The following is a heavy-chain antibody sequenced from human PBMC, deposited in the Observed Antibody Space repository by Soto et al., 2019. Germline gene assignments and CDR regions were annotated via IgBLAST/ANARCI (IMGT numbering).Heavy chain of an antibody. J-gene: IGHJ4*02. CDR3: ARGGTPTDY. CDR1: GYTFTNFG. CDR2: ISAYNGNT. Sequence: ASVKVSCKTSGYTFTNFGISWVRQAPGQGLEWMGWISAYNGNTNYAQKFQGRVTMTTDTSTSTDYMEVRSLRSDDTAVYYCARGGTPTDYWGQGTLVTVSS. D-gene: IGHD3-16*01. V-gene: IGHV1-18*01.